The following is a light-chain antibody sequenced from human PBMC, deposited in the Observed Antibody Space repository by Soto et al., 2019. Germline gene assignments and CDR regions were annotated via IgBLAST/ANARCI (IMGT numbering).Light chain of an antibody. V-gene: IGKV1-5*01. CDR3: QQLST. CDR2: EAS. J-gene: IGKJ2*01. CDR1: QSSTSA. Sequence: DIQMTQSPSTLSASVGDRVSITCRASQSSTSALAWYQKKPGKAPKLLIYEASSLESGVPSRFSGSRSGTEFTLTISSLQPDDFASYYCQQLSTFGQGTKLEIK.